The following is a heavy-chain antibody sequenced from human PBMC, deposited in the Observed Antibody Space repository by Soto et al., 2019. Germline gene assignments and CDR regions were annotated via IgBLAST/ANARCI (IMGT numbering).Heavy chain of an antibody. CDR2: ISTYDGNT. CDR3: ARDRGRSCIGGTCPFDY. CDR1: GYSFTIYG. Sequence: QVQLVQSGAEVKKPGASVRVSCKASGYSFTIYGITWLRQAPGQGPEGMGWISTYDGNTNYAQNFQGRVSMARDTSTSTAYMELRSLRSDDTAVYYCARDRGRSCIGGTCPFDYWGQGTLVIVS. V-gene: IGHV1-18*01. D-gene: IGHD2-15*01. J-gene: IGHJ4*02.